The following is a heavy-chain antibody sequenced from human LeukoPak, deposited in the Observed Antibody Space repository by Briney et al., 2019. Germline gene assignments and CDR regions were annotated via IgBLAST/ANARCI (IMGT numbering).Heavy chain of an antibody. CDR2: IGIDSGNT. CDR1: GFTFSVYS. Sequence: GGSLRLSCAASGFTFSVYSMNWVRQAPGKGLEWISYIGIDSGNTNYADSVKGRFTISGDKAKNSLYLHMNSLRVEDTAVYYCARDYKYAFDNWGQGTLVTVSS. D-gene: IGHD5-24*01. J-gene: IGHJ4*02. V-gene: IGHV3-48*01. CDR3: ARDYKYAFDN.